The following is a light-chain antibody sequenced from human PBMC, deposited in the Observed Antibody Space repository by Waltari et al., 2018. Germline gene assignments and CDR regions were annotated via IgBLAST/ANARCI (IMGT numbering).Light chain of an antibody. Sequence: VMTQSPATLFVSPGEGANLSCRASQSISRHVAWYHQKSGQAPRLLIFDASARATGIPARFSGSGSGTEFTLTISSLQSEDVGVYYCQQYNNWPPLTFGGGTKVEIK. CDR3: QQYNNWPPLT. V-gene: IGKV3D-15*01. CDR2: DAS. J-gene: IGKJ4*01. CDR1: QSISRH.